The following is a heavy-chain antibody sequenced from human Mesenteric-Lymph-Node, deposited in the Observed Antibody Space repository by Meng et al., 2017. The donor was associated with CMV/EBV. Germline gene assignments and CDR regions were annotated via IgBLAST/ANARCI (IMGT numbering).Heavy chain of an antibody. CDR3: ARDRVTSTGAHHYCYGMDV. CDR2: ISGYNGNT. J-gene: IGHJ6*02. V-gene: IGHV1-18*01. CDR1: GYTFTSHD. D-gene: IGHD3-10*01. Sequence: ASVKVSCKASGYTFTSHDISWVRQAPGQGLEWMGWISGYNGNTNYAQKFQGRVTMTTDTSTSTVYMEVRSLRSDDTAIYYCARDRVTSTGAHHYCYGMDVWGQGTTVTVSS.